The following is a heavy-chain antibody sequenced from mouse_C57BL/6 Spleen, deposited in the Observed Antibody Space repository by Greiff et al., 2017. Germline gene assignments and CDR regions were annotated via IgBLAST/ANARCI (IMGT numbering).Heavy chain of an antibody. J-gene: IGHJ2*01. Sequence: VKLVESGPELVKPGASVKLSCKASGYTFTSYDINWVKQRPGQGLEWIGWIYPRDGSTKYNEKFKGKATLTVDTSSSTAYMQLSSLTSEDSAVYYCARFDLYYFDYWGQGTTLTVSS. D-gene: IGHD2-13*01. CDR3: ARFDLYYFDY. V-gene: IGHV1-85*01. CDR2: IYPRDGST. CDR1: GYTFTSYD.